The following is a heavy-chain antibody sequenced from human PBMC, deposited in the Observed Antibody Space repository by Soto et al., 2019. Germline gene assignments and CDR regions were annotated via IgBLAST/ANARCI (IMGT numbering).Heavy chain of an antibody. V-gene: IGHV3-23*01. Sequence: PGGSLRLSCVASGFTFSNHDMNWVRQPPGKGLEYVANINGPATSTSYADAVKGRFTISRDNSKDKLYLELNSLRVEDTAVYYCVKAPNSEWGYWGQGTLVTVSS. D-gene: IGHD1-1*01. CDR2: INGPATST. CDR3: VKAPNSEWGY. J-gene: IGHJ4*02. CDR1: GFTFSNHD.